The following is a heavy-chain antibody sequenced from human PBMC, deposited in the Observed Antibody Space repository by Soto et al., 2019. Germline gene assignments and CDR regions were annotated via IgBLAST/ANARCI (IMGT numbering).Heavy chain of an antibody. V-gene: IGHV4-59*01. D-gene: IGHD3-16*01. CDR2: IYHSGAS. CDR1: TASITLYY. CDR3: AKWSATLYEIYD. J-gene: IGHJ4*02. Sequence: SETLSLTCSVSTASITLYYWNWIRLIPGKRVEWIGYIYHSGASLYNPSLKSRVSMSVDTSKNQFSLNLRAVSAADTAVYYCAKWSATLYEIYDWGQGIPVTVSS.